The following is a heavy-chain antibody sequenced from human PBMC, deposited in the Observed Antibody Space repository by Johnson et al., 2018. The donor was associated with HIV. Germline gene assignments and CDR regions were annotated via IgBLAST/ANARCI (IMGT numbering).Heavy chain of an antibody. V-gene: IGHV3-20*04. CDR3: TRDSGITGTTGDAFDI. J-gene: IGHJ3*02. CDR1: GFTFDDYG. D-gene: IGHD1-20*01. Sequence: VQLVESGGGVVQPGGSLRLSCAAAGFTFDDYGMSWVRQAPGKGLEWVSGINWNGGSTGYADSVKGRFTISRDTAKNSLYLQMNSLRAEDTALYYCTRDSGITGTTGDAFDIWGQGTMVTVSS. CDR2: INWNGGST.